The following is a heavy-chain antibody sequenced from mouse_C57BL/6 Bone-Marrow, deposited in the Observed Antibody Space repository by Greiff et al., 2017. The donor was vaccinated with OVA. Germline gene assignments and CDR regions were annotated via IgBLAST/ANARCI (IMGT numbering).Heavy chain of an antibody. Sequence: VQLQQSGPELVKPGASVKISCKASGYTFTDYYMNWVKQSHGKSLEWIGDINPNNGGTSYNQKFKGKATLTVDKSSSTAYMELRSLTSEDSAVYYCARKKRSPCWYCDVWGTGTTVTVSS. D-gene: IGHD6-2*01. CDR2: INPNNGGT. CDR1: GYTFTDYY. V-gene: IGHV1-26*01. CDR3: ARKKRSPCWYCDV. J-gene: IGHJ1*03.